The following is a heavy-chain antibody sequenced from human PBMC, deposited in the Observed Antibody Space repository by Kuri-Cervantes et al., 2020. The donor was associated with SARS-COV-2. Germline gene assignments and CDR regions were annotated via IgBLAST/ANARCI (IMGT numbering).Heavy chain of an antibody. J-gene: IGHJ2*01. V-gene: IGHV4-38-2*01. CDR1: GYSISSGYY. CDR2: IYHSGST. D-gene: IGHD4-17*01. CDR3: ARVPYGDYGYWYFDL. Sequence: SETLSLTCAVSGYSISSGYYWGWIRQPPGKGLEWIGSIYHSGSTYYNPSLKSRVTISVDTSKNQFSLKLSSVTAADTAVYYCARVPYGDYGYWYFDLWGRGTLVTVSS.